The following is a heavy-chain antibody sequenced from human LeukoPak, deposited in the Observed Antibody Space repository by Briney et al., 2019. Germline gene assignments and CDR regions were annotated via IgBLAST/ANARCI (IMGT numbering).Heavy chain of an antibody. J-gene: IGHJ3*02. V-gene: IGHV1-2*02. CDR2: INPNSGGT. CDR3: ARDCGGGWYDLSAFDI. Sequence: ASVKVSCKASGYTFTGYYMHWVRQAPGQGLEWMGWINPNSGGTNYAQKFQGRVIMTRDTSISTAYMELSRLRSDDTAVYYCARDCGGGWYDLSAFDIWGQGTMVTVSS. CDR1: GYTFTGYY. D-gene: IGHD6-19*01.